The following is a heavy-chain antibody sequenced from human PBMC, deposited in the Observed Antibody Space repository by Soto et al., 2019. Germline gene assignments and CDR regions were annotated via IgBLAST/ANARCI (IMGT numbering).Heavy chain of an antibody. CDR3: YIGHYGVWGQGTTVTVSSGKQGGASVKVSCKASGYTFTSPYLADYYYYMDV. V-gene: IGHV3-15*07. Sequence: PGGSLRLSCAASGFTLSNAWRNWVRQAPGKGLEWVGRIKRKSDGGTTDYAAPVKGRFTISRDDLKNTLFLQMNSLKTEDTAVYYCYIGHYGVWGQGTTVTVSSGKQGGASVKVSCKASGYTFTSPYLADYYYYMDVWGKGTTVTVSS. CDR2: IKRKSDGGTT. D-gene: IGHD5-18*01. CDR1: GFTLSNAW. J-gene: IGHJ6*03.